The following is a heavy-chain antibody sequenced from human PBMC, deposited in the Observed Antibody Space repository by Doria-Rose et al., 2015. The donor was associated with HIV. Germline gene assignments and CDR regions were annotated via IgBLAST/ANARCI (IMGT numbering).Heavy chain of an antibody. CDR2: INHSGST. Sequence: QVQLQESDAGLVKPSETLSLTCAVFGGSFSGYYWSWIRQPPGKGLEGIGEINHSGSTNYKTSLKSRVTISLDTSKNLFSLKLSSVTAADTAVYYCARGLLRGGWNDVDYYYGMDVWGQGTTVTVSS. D-gene: IGHD1-1*01. CDR1: GGSFSGYY. V-gene: IGHV4-34*01. CDR3: ARGLLRGGWNDVDYYYGMDV. J-gene: IGHJ6*02.